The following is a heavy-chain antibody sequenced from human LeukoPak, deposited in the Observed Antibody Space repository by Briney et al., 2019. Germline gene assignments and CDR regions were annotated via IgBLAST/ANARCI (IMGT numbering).Heavy chain of an antibody. CDR2: ISSSSSTI. CDR3: ARDSMATAINWFDP. Sequence: PGGSLRLSCAASGFTFSSYSMNWVRQAPGKGLEWVSYISSSSSTIYYADSVKGRFTISRDNAKNSLYLQMNSLRAEDTAVYYCARDSMATAINWFDPWGQGTLVTVSS. D-gene: IGHD5-12*01. CDR1: GFTFSSYS. V-gene: IGHV3-48*01. J-gene: IGHJ5*02.